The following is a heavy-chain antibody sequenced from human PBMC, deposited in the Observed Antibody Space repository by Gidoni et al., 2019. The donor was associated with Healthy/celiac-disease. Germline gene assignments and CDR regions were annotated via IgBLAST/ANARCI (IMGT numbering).Heavy chain of an antibody. D-gene: IGHD5-12*01. CDR2: ISGSGGST. V-gene: IGHV3-23*01. Sequence: EVQLLESGGGWVQPGGSLRLSCPASGLTFSSYAMSWVRQAPGKGLEWVSAISGSGGSTYYADAVKGRFTISRDNSKNTLYLQMNSLRAEDTAVYYCAKDTVATGYYYGMDVWGQGTTVTVSS. CDR1: GLTFSSYA. CDR3: AKDTVATGYYYGMDV. J-gene: IGHJ6*02.